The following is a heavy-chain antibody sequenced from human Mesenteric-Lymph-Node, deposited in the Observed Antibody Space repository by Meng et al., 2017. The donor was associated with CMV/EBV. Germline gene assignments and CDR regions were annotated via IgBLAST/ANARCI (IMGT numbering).Heavy chain of an antibody. V-gene: IGHV3-21*06. CDR2: ISSSYI. CDR3: ARDSPAWLPTYYYYGMDV. J-gene: IGHJ6*02. CDR1: GFTFSRYS. Sequence: GGSLRLSCAASGFTFSRYSMNWVRQAPGKGLEWVSYISSSYIYYADSVKGRSTISRDNAKNSLYLQMNSLRAEDTAVYYCARDSPAWLPTYYYYGMDVWGQGTTVTVSS. D-gene: IGHD6-19*01.